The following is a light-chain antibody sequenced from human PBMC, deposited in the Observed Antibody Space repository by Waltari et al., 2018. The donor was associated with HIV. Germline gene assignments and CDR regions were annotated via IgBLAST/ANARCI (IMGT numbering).Light chain of an antibody. CDR2: HVS. V-gene: IGLV2-14*03. Sequence: QSDLTQPASVSGSPGQSVTISCTGTAAVIGGSNSVSWYQHHPGKAPKLIIFHVSNRPTGISIRFSGSKSGNTASLTISGLQTEDEADFYCSSYMDYGTLVFGGGTKLTVL. CDR1: AAVIGGSNS. J-gene: IGLJ3*02. CDR3: SSYMDYGTLV.